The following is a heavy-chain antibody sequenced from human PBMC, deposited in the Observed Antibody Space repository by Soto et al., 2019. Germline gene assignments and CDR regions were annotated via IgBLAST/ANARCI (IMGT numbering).Heavy chain of an antibody. Sequence: QVQLVQSGAEVKKPGASVKVSCKASGYTFTSYGISWVRQAPGQGLEWMGCVSAYNGNTNYAQKLQGRVTMTTDTSTSPAYIELRSLRSDDTAVYYCAIDRFMGYGDYPQWYFDLWGRGTLVTVSA. V-gene: IGHV1-18*01. D-gene: IGHD4-17*01. CDR1: GYTFTSYG. CDR2: VSAYNGNT. CDR3: AIDRFMGYGDYPQWYFDL. J-gene: IGHJ2*01.